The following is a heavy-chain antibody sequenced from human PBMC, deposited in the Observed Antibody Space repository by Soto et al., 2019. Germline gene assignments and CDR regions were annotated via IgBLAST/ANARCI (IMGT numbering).Heavy chain of an antibody. V-gene: IGHV1-69*01. CDR2: IIPILGTA. CDR1: GGTFSSYA. J-gene: IGHJ1*01. Sequence: QVQLVQSGAEVKTPGSSVKVSCKASGGTFSSYAISWVRQAPGHGLEWMGGIIPILGTAHYAQKFQGRVTITADESTSTAYMELSSLRSEDTAVYYCAREWVDYYDSSGYEPFKYFQHWGQGTLVTVSS. D-gene: IGHD3-22*01. CDR3: AREWVDYYDSSGYEPFKYFQH.